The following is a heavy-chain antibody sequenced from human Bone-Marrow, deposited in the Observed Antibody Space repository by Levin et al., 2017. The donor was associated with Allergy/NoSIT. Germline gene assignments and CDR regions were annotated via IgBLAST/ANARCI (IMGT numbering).Heavy chain of an antibody. CDR3: ARGELELGY. CDR2: FSSSRYI. J-gene: IGHJ4*02. Sequence: GESLKISCEASGFTFSTYTMNWVRQAPGKGLEWVASFSSSRYIYYADSVKGRFSISRDNAKNSLYLQMSSLRAEDTAVYYCARGELELGYWGQGTLVTFSS. CDR1: GFTFSTYT. D-gene: IGHD1-7*01. V-gene: IGHV3-21*01.